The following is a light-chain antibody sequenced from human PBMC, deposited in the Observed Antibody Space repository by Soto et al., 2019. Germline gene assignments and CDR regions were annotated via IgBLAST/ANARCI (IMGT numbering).Light chain of an antibody. CDR2: GAS. V-gene: IGKV3-20*01. Sequence: EIVLTQSPGTLSLSPGERATLSCRASQSVSSSYLAWYQQKPGQAPRLLIYGASSRATGIPDSFSGSGSGTDFTLTISRLDPEDFAVYYCQLDSGFGQGTRLEIK. CDR1: QSVSSSY. J-gene: IGKJ5*01. CDR3: QLDSG.